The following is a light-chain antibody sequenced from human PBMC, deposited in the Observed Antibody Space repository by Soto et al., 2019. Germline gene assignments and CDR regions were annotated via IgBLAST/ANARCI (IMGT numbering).Light chain of an antibody. V-gene: IGLV2-14*03. CDR1: SSDVGGSKY. CDR3: SSYGGSSSALSV. J-gene: IGLJ1*01. CDR2: DVS. Sequence: QSVLTQPASVSGSPGQSITISCTGTSSDVGGSKYVSWYQQHPGQAPKLMIYDVSNRPSGTSDRFSGSKSGYTASLTISGLPTEDEADYYCSSYGGSSSALSVFGTGTKVTVL.